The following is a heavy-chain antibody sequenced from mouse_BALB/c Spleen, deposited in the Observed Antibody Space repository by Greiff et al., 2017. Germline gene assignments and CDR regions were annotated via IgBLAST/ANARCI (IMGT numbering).Heavy chain of an antibody. CDR3: ARHGYGNYGAMDY. Sequence: EVHLVESGGGLVKPGGSLKLSCAASGFTFSDYYMYWVRQTPEKRLEWVATISDGGSTYYPDTVKGRFTISRDNAKNTLYLQMSSLKSEDTALYYCARHGYGNYGAMDYWGQGTSVTVSS. CDR1: GFTFSDYY. V-gene: IGHV5-4*02. J-gene: IGHJ4*01. CDR2: ISDGGST. D-gene: IGHD2-10*02.